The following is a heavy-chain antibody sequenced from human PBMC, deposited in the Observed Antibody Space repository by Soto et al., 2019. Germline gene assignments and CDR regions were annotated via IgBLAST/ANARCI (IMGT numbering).Heavy chain of an antibody. CDR1: GGSISSGEYY. V-gene: IGHV4-30-4*01. CDR2: ISYSGST. D-gene: IGHD3-10*01. J-gene: IGHJ4*02. CDR3: ASYGRGTYYYGYYFHH. Sequence: SETLSLTCTVSGGSISSGEYYWTWIRQPPGKGLEWIGYISYSGSTHYSPSLKSRVTISLDTSKNQFSLKLSSVTAADAAVYYCASYGRGTYYYGYYFHHWGQGTPVTVSS.